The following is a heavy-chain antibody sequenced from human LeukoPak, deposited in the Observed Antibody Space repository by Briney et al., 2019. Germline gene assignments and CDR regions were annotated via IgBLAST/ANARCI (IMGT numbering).Heavy chain of an antibody. J-gene: IGHJ3*02. Sequence: SETLSLTCAVSGGSISSGGYSWSWIPQPPGKGLEWIVYIYHSGSTYYNPSLKSRVTISVDRSKNQFSLKLSSVTAADTAVYYCARALGYYDSSGYYPSVAFDIWGQGTMVTVSS. D-gene: IGHD3-22*01. V-gene: IGHV4-30-2*01. CDR3: ARALGYYDSSGYYPSVAFDI. CDR1: GGSISSGGYS. CDR2: IYHSGST.